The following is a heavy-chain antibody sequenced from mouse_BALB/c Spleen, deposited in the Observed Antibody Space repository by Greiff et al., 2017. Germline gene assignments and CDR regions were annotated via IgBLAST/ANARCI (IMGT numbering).Heavy chain of an antibody. D-gene: IGHD2-3*01. V-gene: IGHV1-55*01. CDR3: ARDDGYYEGYGMDY. CDR1: GYNFTSYW. CDR2: IYPGSGST. Sequence: QVQLQQPGAELVKPGTSVKLSCKASGYNFTSYWINWVKLRPGQGLEWIGDIYPGSGSTNYNEKFKSKATLTVDTSSNTAYLQLSSLTSEDTAVYYCARDDGYYEGYGMDYWGQGTSVTVSS. J-gene: IGHJ4*01.